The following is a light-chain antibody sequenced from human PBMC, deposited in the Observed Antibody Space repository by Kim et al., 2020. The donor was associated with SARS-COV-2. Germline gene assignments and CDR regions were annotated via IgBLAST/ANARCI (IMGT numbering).Light chain of an antibody. J-gene: IGLJ3*02. CDR1: RSNIGSNH. V-gene: IGLV1-47*02. CDR2: SNH. CDR3: AAWDDSLGGRV. Sequence: QSVLTQPPSASATPGQRVTISCSGGRSNIGSNHVSWYQHFPGTAPKLLIYSNHQRPSGVPDRFSGSKSGTSASLAISGLRSEDEGDYYCAAWDDSLGGRVFGGGTKLTVL.